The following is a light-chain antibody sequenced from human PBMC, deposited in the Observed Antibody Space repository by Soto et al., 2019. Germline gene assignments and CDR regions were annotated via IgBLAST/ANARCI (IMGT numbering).Light chain of an antibody. J-gene: IGKJ1*01. CDR2: AAS. CDR1: QSVSSS. Sequence: EIVLTQSPATLSLSPGERATLSGRASQSVSSSLAWYRQKPGQAPRLLIYAASTRATGIPARFTGSGSGTEFTLTISSLQSEDFAFYYCQQYTYWPRTFGQGTKVDIK. CDR3: QQYTYWPRT. V-gene: IGKV3-15*01.